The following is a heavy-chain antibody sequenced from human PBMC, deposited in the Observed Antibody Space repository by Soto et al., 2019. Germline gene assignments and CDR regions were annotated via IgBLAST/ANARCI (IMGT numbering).Heavy chain of an antibody. D-gene: IGHD1-26*01. J-gene: IGHJ4*02. CDR3: ARGLGAKAADYFDH. CDR1: GYTFTSYG. V-gene: IGHV1-18*01. CDR2: ISAYNSKT. Sequence: QVQLVQSGAEVKKPGASVKVSCKASGYTFTSYGISWVRQAPGQGLEWMGWISAYNSKTNYAQKLQGRVTMTTDTSTSTAYMELSSLRADDTAGYYCARGLGAKAADYFDHSVQGTLVTVSS.